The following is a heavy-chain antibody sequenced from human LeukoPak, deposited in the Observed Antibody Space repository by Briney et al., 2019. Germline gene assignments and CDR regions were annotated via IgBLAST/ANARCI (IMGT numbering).Heavy chain of an antibody. V-gene: IGHV3-48*03. D-gene: IGHD6-13*01. J-gene: IGHJ4*02. Sequence: GGSLRLSCAASGFTFSSYEMNWVRQAPGKGLEWVSYISSSGSTIYYADSVKGRFTISRDNAKNSLYLQMNSLRAEDTAVYYCARGMIAAAGMTEASGFDYWGQGTLVTVSS. CDR1: GFTFSSYE. CDR3: ARGMIAAAGMTEASGFDY. CDR2: ISSSGSTI.